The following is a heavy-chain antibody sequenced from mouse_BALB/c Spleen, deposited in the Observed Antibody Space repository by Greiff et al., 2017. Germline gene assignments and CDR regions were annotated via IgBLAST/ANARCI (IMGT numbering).Heavy chain of an antibody. CDR1: GFTFSDYY. CDR3: ARDGNYYFDY. CDR2: ISSGGSYT. Sequence: EVKLMESGGGLVKPGGSLKLSCAASGFTFSDYYMYWVRQTPEKRLEWVATISSGGSYTYYPDSVKGRFTISRDNAKNTLYLQMSSLRSEDTAMYYCARDGNYYFDYWGQGTTLTVSS. J-gene: IGHJ2*01. V-gene: IGHV5-9-3*01. D-gene: IGHD2-1*01.